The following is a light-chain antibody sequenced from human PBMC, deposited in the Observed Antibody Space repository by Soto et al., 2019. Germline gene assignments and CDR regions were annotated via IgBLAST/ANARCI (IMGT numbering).Light chain of an antibody. Sequence: QSVLTQPRSVSWSPGQSVTISCTGTSSDVGGYNYVSWYQQHPGKAPKLMIYDVSKRPSGVPDRFSGSKSGNTASLTISGRQAEDEADYYCCSYAGSYTFVVFGGGTKLTVL. CDR3: CSYAGSYTFVV. J-gene: IGLJ3*02. CDR2: DVS. CDR1: SSDVGGYNY. V-gene: IGLV2-11*01.